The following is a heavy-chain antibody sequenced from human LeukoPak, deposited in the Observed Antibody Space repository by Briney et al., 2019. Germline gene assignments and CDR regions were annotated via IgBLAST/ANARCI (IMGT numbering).Heavy chain of an antibody. CDR2: IKSKGDGGTT. Sequence: PGGSLRLSCAASGFTLSNAWMSWVRQAPGKGLEWVGRIKSKGDGGTTDYAAPVKGRFTISREDSKNTLYLQMNSLKTEDTAVYFCSTKTNYYYGLDVWGQGTTVTVSS. CDR1: GFTLSNAW. D-gene: IGHD1/OR15-1a*01. CDR3: STKTNYYYGLDV. V-gene: IGHV3-15*01. J-gene: IGHJ6*02.